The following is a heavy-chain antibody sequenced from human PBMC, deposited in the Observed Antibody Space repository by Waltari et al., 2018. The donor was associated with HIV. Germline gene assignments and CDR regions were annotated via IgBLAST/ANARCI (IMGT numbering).Heavy chain of an antibody. CDR1: GCRFGDSY. V-gene: IGHV3-11*01. CDR2: ISGRGTTI. Sequence: QVRLEESGRGLVRPGGSLKLPCAASGCRFGDSYMTWVRQAPGRGPEWISSISGRGTTISYADSVKGRFSISRDNAKNSLFLQMNRMRVDDTALYYCTRDYFHFDSSGSLDWGRGIQVIVSS. D-gene: IGHD3-22*01. J-gene: IGHJ4*01. CDR3: TRDYFHFDSSGSLD.